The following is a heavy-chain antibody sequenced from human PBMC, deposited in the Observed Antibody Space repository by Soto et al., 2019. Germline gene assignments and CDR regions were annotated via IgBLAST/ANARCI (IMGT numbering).Heavy chain of an antibody. CDR2: IYYSGST. J-gene: IGHJ4*02. CDR1: GGSISRYY. Sequence: PSETLSLTCTVSGGSISRYYFSWIRQPPGKGLEWIGYIYYSGSTNYNPSLKSRVTISVDTSKNQFSLKLSSVTAADTAVYYCARRSWDYDSSGYQYYFDYWGQGTLVTVSS. V-gene: IGHV4-59*01. D-gene: IGHD3-22*01. CDR3: ARRSWDYDSSGYQYYFDY.